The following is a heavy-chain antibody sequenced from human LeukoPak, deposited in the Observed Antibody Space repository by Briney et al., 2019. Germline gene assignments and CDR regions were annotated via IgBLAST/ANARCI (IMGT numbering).Heavy chain of an antibody. D-gene: IGHD5-12*01. J-gene: IGHJ4*02. V-gene: IGHV3-23*01. CDR3: AKGGIVATIFALFDY. CDR2: ISGSGGST. Sequence: PGGSLRLSCAASGFTVSSNYMSWVRQAPGKGLEWVSAISGSGGSTYYADSVKGRFTISRDNSKNTLYLQMNSLRAEDTAVYYCAKGGIVATIFALFDYWGQGTLVTVSS. CDR1: GFTVSSNY.